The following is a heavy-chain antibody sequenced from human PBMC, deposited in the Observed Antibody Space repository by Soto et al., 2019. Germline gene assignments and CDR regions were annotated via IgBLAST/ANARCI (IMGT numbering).Heavy chain of an antibody. J-gene: IGHJ5*02. Sequence: SETLSLTCAAYGGSFSGYYWSWIRQPPGKGLEWIGEINHSGSTNYNPSLKSRVTISVDTSKNQFSLKLSSVTAADTAVYYCARCSVENWFDPWGQGTLVTVSS. D-gene: IGHD2-15*01. CDR2: INHSGST. CDR3: ARCSVENWFDP. V-gene: IGHV4-34*01. CDR1: GGSFSGYY.